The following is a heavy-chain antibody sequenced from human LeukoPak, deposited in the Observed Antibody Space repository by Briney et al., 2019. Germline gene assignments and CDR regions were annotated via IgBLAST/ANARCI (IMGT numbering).Heavy chain of an antibody. Sequence: SETLSLTCTVSGASISIYYWSWMRQPPGKGLEWIGYIFYSGSTNYNPSLKSRVTISVDTSKNQVSLKLSSVTAADTAVYFCAREVPPDAFDIWGQGTMVTVSS. CDR2: IFYSGST. V-gene: IGHV4-59*01. CDR3: AREVPPDAFDI. CDR1: GASISIYY. J-gene: IGHJ3*02.